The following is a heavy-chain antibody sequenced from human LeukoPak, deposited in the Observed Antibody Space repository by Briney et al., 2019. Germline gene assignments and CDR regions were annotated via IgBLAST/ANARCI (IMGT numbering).Heavy chain of an antibody. Sequence: SETLSLTCAVYGGSFSGYYWSWIRQPPGKGLEWIGEINHSGSTNYNPSLKSRVTISVDTSKNQFSLKLSSVTAADTAVYYCARDRVAGAARYYYMDVWGKGTTVTVSS. CDR1: GGSFSGYY. V-gene: IGHV4-34*01. D-gene: IGHD6-6*01. CDR3: ARDRVAGAARYYYMDV. CDR2: INHSGST. J-gene: IGHJ6*03.